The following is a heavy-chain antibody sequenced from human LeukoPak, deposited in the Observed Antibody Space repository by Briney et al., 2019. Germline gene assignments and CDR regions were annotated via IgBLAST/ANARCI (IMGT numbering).Heavy chain of an antibody. CDR1: GGTFSSYT. D-gene: IGHD6-13*01. Sequence: ASVKVSCKASGGTFSSYTISWVRQAPGQGLEWMGIINPSGGSTSYAQKFQGRVTMTRDTSTSTVYMELSSLRSEDTAVYYCARDPRVIAAAGRFDYWGQGTLVTVSS. V-gene: IGHV1-46*01. CDR2: INPSGGST. CDR3: ARDPRVIAAAGRFDY. J-gene: IGHJ4*02.